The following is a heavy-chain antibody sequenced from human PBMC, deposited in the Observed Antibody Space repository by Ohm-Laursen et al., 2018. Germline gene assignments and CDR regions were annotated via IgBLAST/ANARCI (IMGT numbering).Heavy chain of an antibody. CDR3: ARDAVNRGNSLDY. CDR2: LYYSGST. V-gene: IGHV4-59*12. Sequence: SETLSLTCTVSRGSISSDYWSWIRQPPGKGLEWIGYLYYSGSTYYNPSLKSRVTISVDTSKNQFSLKLSSVTAADTAVYYCARDAVNRGNSLDYWGQGTLVTVPS. J-gene: IGHJ4*02. D-gene: IGHD4-23*01. CDR1: RGSISSDY.